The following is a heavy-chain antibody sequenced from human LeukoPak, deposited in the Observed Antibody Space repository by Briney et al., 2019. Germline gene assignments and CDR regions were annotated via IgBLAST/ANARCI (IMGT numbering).Heavy chain of an antibody. J-gene: IGHJ4*02. CDR2: ISGSGGST. CDR3: AKSKFRAMVTTFDY. V-gene: IGHV3-23*01. CDR1: GFTFSSYA. D-gene: IGHD5-18*01. Sequence: GGSLRLSRAASGFTFSSYAMSWVRQAPGKGLEWVSAISGSGGSTYYADSVKGRFTISRDNSKNTLYLQMNSLRAEDTAVYYCAKSKFRAMVTTFDYWGQGTLVTVSS.